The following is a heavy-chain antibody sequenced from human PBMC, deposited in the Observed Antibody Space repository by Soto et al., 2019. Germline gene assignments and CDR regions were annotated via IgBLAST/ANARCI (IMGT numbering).Heavy chain of an antibody. V-gene: IGHV3-53*01. Sequence: EVQLVESGGGLIQPGGSLRLSCAASGFSVSSNYMSLVRQAPGKGLEWVSVIYGGGSTYYADSVKGRFTTSRDNSKNTLYLQMTSLRAEDTAVYYCARDSSSSPYYYGMDVWGQGTTVTVSS. J-gene: IGHJ6*02. CDR1: GFSVSSNY. D-gene: IGHD6-6*01. CDR3: ARDSSSSPYYYGMDV. CDR2: IYGGGST.